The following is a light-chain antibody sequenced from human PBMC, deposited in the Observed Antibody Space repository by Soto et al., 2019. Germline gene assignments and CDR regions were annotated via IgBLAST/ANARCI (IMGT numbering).Light chain of an antibody. Sequence: QSALTQPPSASGSPGQSVTISCTGTSSDVGGYNYVSWYQQNPGKVPKLMIYEVNKRPSGVPDRFSGSKSGNTASLTVSGLQADDEADYYCTSSAGGNTVFGTGTKLTVL. CDR3: TSSAGGNTV. V-gene: IGLV2-8*01. J-gene: IGLJ1*01. CDR1: SSDVGGYNY. CDR2: EVN.